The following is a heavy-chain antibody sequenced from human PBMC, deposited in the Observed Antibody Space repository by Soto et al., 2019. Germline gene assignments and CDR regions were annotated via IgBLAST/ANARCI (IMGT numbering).Heavy chain of an antibody. V-gene: IGHV4-39*01. CDR2: TYYTGST. Sequence: DTLSLTCTVYGRSISSSSYYQGWIRQPPGWGLEWIGSTYYTGSTYYTPTRKSRVNIPVDKSKKQYSLKLRYVTAADTALYYCARSYDGYSDFCGQGTMVSVSS. D-gene: IGHD5-12*01. CDR3: ARSYDGYSDF. CDR1: GRSISSSSYY. J-gene: IGHJ4*02.